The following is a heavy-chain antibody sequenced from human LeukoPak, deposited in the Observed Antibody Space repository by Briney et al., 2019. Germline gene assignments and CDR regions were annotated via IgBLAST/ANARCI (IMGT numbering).Heavy chain of an antibody. D-gene: IGHD5-24*01. V-gene: IGHV1-2*02. CDR2: INPNSGGT. Sequence: ASVKVSCKASGYTFTCYYMHWVRQAPGQGLEWMGWINPNSGGTNYAQKFQGRVTMTRDTSISTAYMELSRLRSDDTAVYYCARAVGEMATTGVDWFDPWGQGTLVTVSS. CDR3: ARAVGEMATTGVDWFDP. CDR1: GYTFTCYY. J-gene: IGHJ5*02.